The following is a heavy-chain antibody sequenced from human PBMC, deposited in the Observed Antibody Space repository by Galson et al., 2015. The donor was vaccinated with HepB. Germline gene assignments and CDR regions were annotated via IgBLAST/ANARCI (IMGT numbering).Heavy chain of an antibody. CDR3: ARGIRYNWKDDYFDY. V-gene: IGHV3-7*01. Sequence: SLRLSCAASGFTFSNYWMSWVRQAPGKGLEWVAKIKKDGSEKYYVDSVQGRFTISRDNAKNSLYLQMNSLRAEDTALYFCARGIRYNWKDDYFDYWGQGTLVTVSS. D-gene: IGHD1-20*01. CDR2: IKKDGSEK. J-gene: IGHJ4*02. CDR1: GFTFSNYW.